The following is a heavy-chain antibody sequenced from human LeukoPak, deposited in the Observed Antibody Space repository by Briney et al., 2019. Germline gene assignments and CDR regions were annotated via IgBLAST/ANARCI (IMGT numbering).Heavy chain of an antibody. CDR3: ASSVVVVAATGV. J-gene: IGHJ4*02. CDR1: GFTFSSYG. V-gene: IGHV3-21*01. Sequence: GGSLRLSCAASGFTFSSYGMNWVRQAPGKGLEWVSSISSSSSYIYYADSVKGRFTISRDNAKNSLYLQMNSLRAEDTAVYYCASSVVVVAATGVWGQGTLVTVSS. D-gene: IGHD2-15*01. CDR2: ISSSSSYI.